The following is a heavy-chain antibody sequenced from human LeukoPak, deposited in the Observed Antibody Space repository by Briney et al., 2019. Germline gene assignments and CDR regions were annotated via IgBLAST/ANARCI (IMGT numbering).Heavy chain of an antibody. J-gene: IGHJ4*02. Sequence: ASVKVSCKASGYTFTSYGISWVRQAPGQGLEWMGWISAYNGNTNYAQKFQGRVTMTEDTSTDTAYMELSSLRSEDTAVYYCARSPEWLNPYFDYWGQGTLVTVSS. CDR2: ISAYNGNT. CDR3: ARSPEWLNPYFDY. V-gene: IGHV1-18*01. CDR1: GYTFTSYG. D-gene: IGHD6-19*01.